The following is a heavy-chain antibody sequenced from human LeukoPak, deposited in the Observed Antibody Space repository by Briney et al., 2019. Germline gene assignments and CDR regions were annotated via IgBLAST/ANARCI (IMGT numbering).Heavy chain of an antibody. CDR3: AREAVPGTGWFDP. Sequence: GGTLRLSCVVSGFTLSSSEMNWVRQAPGQGLEWVSSISHSGTYIYYADSVKGRFTLSRDTSKNSLFLQMNSLRAEDTAVYYCAREAVPGTGWFDPWGQGTLVTVSS. CDR1: GFTLSSSE. V-gene: IGHV3-21*01. CDR2: ISHSGTYI. D-gene: IGHD6-19*01. J-gene: IGHJ5*02.